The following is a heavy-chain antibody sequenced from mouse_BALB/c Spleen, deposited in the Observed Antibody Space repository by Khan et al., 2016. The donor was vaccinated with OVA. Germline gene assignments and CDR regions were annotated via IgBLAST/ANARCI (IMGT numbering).Heavy chain of an antibody. J-gene: IGHJ3*01. D-gene: IGHD1-2*01. Sequence: QVQLKASGAELARPGASVKLSCKASGYTFTDYYINWVKQRTGQGLEWIGEISPGSGDTYYNEKFKGKATLTADKSSTTAYMQLSSLTSEAYAVYFCARRNYFGYTFAYWGQGTLVTVSA. CDR2: ISPGSGDT. CDR3: ARRNYFGYTFAY. CDR1: GYTFTDYY. V-gene: IGHV1-77*01.